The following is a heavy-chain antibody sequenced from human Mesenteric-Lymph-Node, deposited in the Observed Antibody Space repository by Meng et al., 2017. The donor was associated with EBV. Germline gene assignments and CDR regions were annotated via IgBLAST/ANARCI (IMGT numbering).Heavy chain of an antibody. J-gene: IGHJ5*02. Sequence: VNSGNQVRTLGTTLKVSCTASGYTFTGYYIHWVRQAPGQGLEWMGWINPNTGGTKYAQKFQGWVTLTRDTSISTAYMELSRLRSDDTAVYYCARGRYELIWGLFDPWGQGTLVTVSS. CDR1: GYTFTGYY. CDR2: INPNTGGT. CDR3: ARGRYELIWGLFDP. D-gene: IGHD1-1*01. V-gene: IGHV1-2*04.